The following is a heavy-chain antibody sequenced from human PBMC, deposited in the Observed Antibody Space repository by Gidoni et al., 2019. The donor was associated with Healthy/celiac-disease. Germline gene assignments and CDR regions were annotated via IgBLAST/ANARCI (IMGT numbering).Heavy chain of an antibody. V-gene: IGHV5-51*01. D-gene: IGHD6-6*01. CDR1: GYSFTSYW. J-gene: IGHJ3*02. CDR3: ARLDSSSFLGVLLAFDI. CDR2: IYPGDSDT. Sequence: EVQLVQSGAEVKKPGESLKISCKGSGYSFTSYWIGWVRQMPGKGLEWMGIIYPGDSDTRYSPSFQGQVTISADKSISTAYLQWSSLKASDTAMYYCARLDSSSFLGVLLAFDIWGQGTMVTVSS.